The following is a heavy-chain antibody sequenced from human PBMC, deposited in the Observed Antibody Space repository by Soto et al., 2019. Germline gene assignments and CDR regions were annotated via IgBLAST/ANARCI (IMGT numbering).Heavy chain of an antibody. D-gene: IGHD5-18*01. CDR1: GYTFTTYG. J-gene: IGHJ4*02. V-gene: IGHV1-18*01. CDR3: ARDNEGGYSAASPFDY. Sequence: QVQLVQSGAAVKKPGASVKVSCKASGYTFTTYGISWVRQAPGQGLEWMGWISGYNGNTNYAQDVQGRVTMTTDTYTTTAYMELRSLRSDDTAVYYCARDNEGGYSAASPFDYWGQGTLVTVSS. CDR2: ISGYNGNT.